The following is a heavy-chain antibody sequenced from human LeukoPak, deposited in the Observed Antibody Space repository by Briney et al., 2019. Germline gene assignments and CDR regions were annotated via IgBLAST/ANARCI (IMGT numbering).Heavy chain of an antibody. D-gene: IGHD3-10*01. V-gene: IGHV4-59*08. CDR3: ARGGVVRGVIPLDN. Sequence: SETLSHTCTVSGGSISSYYWSWIRQPPGKGLEWIGYIYYSGSTNYNPSLKSRVTISVDTSKNQFSLKLSSVTAADTAVYYCARGGVVRGVIPLDNWGPGNLLTVSS. J-gene: IGHJ4*02. CDR1: GGSISSYY. CDR2: IYYSGST.